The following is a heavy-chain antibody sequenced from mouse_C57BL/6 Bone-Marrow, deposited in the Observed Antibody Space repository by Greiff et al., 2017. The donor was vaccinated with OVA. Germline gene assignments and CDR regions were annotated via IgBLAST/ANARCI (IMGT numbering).Heavy chain of an antibody. CDR2: INPYNGDT. J-gene: IGHJ3*01. CDR1: GYSFTGYF. D-gene: IGHD2-3*01. Sequence: EMKVVESGPELVKPGDSVKISCKASGYSFTGYFMNWVMQSHGKSLEWIGRINPYNGDTFYNQKFKGKATLTVDKSSSTAHMELRSLTSEDSAVYYCARKAGIYDGLAYWGQGTLVTVSA. CDR3: ARKAGIYDGLAY. V-gene: IGHV1-20*01.